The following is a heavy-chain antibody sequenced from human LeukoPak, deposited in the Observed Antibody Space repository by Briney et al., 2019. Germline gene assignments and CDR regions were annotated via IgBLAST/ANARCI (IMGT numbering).Heavy chain of an antibody. CDR2: IYYSGST. CDR3: ARVGYSYGSYYFDH. D-gene: IGHD5-18*01. V-gene: IGHV4-61*01. J-gene: IGHJ4*02. Sequence: SETLSLTCTVSGGSVSSGSYYWSWIRQPPGKGLEWIGYIYYSGSTNYNPSLKSRVTISVDTSKNQFSLKLSSVTAADTAVYYCARVGYSYGSYYFDHWGQGTLVTVS. CDR1: GGSVSSGSYY.